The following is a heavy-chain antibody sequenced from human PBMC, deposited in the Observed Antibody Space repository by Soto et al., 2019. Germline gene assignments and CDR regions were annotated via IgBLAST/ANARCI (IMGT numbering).Heavy chain of an antibody. J-gene: IGHJ6*03. CDR2: IIPILGIA. V-gene: IGHV1-69*02. D-gene: IGHD4-17*01. Sequence: ASVKVSCKASGGTFSSYTISWVRQAPGQGLEWMGRIIPILGIANYAQKFQGRVTITADKSTSTAYMELSSLRSEDTAVYYCARVPDPGLRSYYYYYMDVWGKGTTVTVSS. CDR3: ARVPDPGLRSYYYYYMDV. CDR1: GGTFSSYT.